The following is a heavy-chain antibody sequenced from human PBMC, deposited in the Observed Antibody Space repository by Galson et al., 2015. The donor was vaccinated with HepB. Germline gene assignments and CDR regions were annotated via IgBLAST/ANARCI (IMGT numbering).Heavy chain of an antibody. Sequence: SLRLSCAASGFTFSSYAMHWVRQAPGKGLEWVAVISYDGSNKYYADSVKGRFTISRDNSKNTLYLQMNSLRAEDTAVYYCAREIVVIKHRYFDYWGQGTLVTVSS. J-gene: IGHJ4*02. V-gene: IGHV3-30*04. CDR2: ISYDGSNK. CDR3: AREIVVIKHRYFDY. D-gene: IGHD3-22*01. CDR1: GFTFSSYA.